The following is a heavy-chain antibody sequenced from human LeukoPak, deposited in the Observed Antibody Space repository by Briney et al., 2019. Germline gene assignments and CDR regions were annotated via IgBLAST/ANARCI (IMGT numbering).Heavy chain of an antibody. CDR1: GFTFSHYG. CDR2: IWSDGTEK. D-gene: IGHD4-11*01. J-gene: IGHJ4*02. V-gene: IGHV3-33*06. Sequence: QPGGSLRLSCATSGFTFSHYGMHWVRQAPGKGVEWVAVIWSDGTEKYYGDSVKGRFTIARENCKKNVEREMNSLRVEDTAIYYCAKDAQRGFHFSNSLESWGQGTPVTVSS. CDR3: AKDAQRGFHFSNSLES.